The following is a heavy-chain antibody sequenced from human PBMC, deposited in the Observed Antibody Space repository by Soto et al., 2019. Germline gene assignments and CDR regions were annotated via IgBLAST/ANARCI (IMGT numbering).Heavy chain of an antibody. CDR2: ISPNNGNT. CDR1: GYTFTSYY. CDR3: ARVPRLYYYYYMDV. V-gene: IGHV1-46*01. J-gene: IGHJ6*03. Sequence: ASVKVSCTASGYTFTSYYMHWVRQAPGQGLEWMGIISPNNGNTNYAQKLQGRVTMTRDTSTSTAYMELRSLRSDDTAVYYCARVPRLYYYYYMDVWGKGTTVTVSS.